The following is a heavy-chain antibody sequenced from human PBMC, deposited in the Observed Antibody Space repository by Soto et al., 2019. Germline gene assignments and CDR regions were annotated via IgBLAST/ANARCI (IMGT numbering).Heavy chain of an antibody. CDR2: IYYSGST. Sequence: SETLSLTCTVSGGSISSGDYYWSWIRQPPGKGLEWIGYIYYSGSTYYNPSLTSRVTISLDTSKNQFSLKLSSVTAADTAVYYCARELFLRRWEPFDYWGQGTLVTVSS. D-gene: IGHD3-22*01. CDR1: GGSISSGDYY. V-gene: IGHV4-30-4*08. J-gene: IGHJ4*02. CDR3: ARELFLRRWEPFDY.